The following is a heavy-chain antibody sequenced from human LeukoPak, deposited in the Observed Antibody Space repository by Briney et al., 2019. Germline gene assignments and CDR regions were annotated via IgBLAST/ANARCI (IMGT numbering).Heavy chain of an antibody. J-gene: IGHJ4*02. CDR1: GGSISSYY. CDR3: ARASHMVRGVILFDY. CDR2: IYYSGST. D-gene: IGHD3-10*01. V-gene: IGHV4-59*01. Sequence: SETLSLTCTVSGGSISSYYWSWIRQPPGKGLEWIGYIYYSGSTNYNPSLKSRVTISVDTSKNQFSLKLSSVTAADTAVYYCARASHMVRGVILFDYWGQGTLVTVSS.